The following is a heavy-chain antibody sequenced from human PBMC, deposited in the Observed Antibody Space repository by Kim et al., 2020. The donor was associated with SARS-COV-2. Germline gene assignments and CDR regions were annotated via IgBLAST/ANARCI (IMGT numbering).Heavy chain of an antibody. CDR3: AKGMTGFDY. CDR1: GFTFSSYG. V-gene: IGHV3-30*18. CDR2: ISYDGSNK. D-gene: IGHD3-9*01. J-gene: IGHJ4*02. Sequence: GGSLRLSCAASGFTFSSYGMHWVRQAPGKGPEWVAVISYDGSNKYYADSVKGRFTISRDNSKNTLYLQMNSLRAEDTAVYYCAKGMTGFDYWGQGTLVTVSS.